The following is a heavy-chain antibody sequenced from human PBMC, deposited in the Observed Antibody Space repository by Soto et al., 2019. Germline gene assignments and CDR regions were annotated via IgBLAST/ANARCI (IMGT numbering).Heavy chain of an antibody. CDR2: ISSSSSYI. CDR1: GFTFSSYS. V-gene: IGHV3-21*01. D-gene: IGHD5-18*01. J-gene: IGHJ4*02. CDR3: ARDTAMVQSDYFDY. Sequence: EVQLVESGGGLVKPGGSLRLSCAASGFTFSSYSMNWVRQAPGKGLEWVSSISSSSSYIYYADSVKGRFTISRDNAKNALYLQMNSLRAEDTAVYYCARDTAMVQSDYFDYWGQGTLVTVSS.